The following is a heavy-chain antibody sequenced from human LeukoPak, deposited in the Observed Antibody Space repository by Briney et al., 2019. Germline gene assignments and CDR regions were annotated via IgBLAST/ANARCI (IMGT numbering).Heavy chain of an antibody. CDR3: ARTKYCSSTSCNWFDP. CDR1: GLTFSSYA. D-gene: IGHD2-2*01. V-gene: IGHV3-30-3*01. J-gene: IGHJ5*02. Sequence: GGSLRLSCAASGLTFSSYAMHWVRQAPGKGLEWVAVISYDGSNKYYADSVKGRFTISRDNSKNTLYLQMNGLRAEDTAVYYCARTKYCSSTSCNWFDPWGQGTLVTVSS. CDR2: ISYDGSNK.